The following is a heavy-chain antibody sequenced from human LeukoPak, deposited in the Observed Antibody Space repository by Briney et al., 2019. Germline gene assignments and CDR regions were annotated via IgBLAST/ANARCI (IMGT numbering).Heavy chain of an antibody. CDR3: ARDSGYSSSWYFDY. J-gene: IGHJ4*02. CDR2: TYFRAEWSF. D-gene: IGHD6-13*01. V-gene: IGHV6-1*01. CDR1: GDSVSSDSVA. Sequence: SQTLSLTCAISGDSVSSDSVAWYWIRQSPSRGLEWLGRTYFRAEWSFDYAVSVKSRITINPDTVKNQFSLQLNSVTPEDTAVYYCARDSGYSSSWYFDYWGQGTLVTVSS.